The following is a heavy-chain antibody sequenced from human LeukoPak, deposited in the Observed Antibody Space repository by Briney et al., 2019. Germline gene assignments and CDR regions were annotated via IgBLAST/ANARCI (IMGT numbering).Heavy chain of an antibody. CDR1: DLTFNSNW. Sequence: GGSLILACAASDLTFNSNWMHWVRQAPGKGLVWVSRINSDGSTTNYADSVKGRFTISRDNAKNTLYLQMNSLRAEDTAVYYCTSYTSGWNWGQGTLVTVSS. J-gene: IGHJ4*02. V-gene: IGHV3-74*01. CDR2: INSDGSTT. CDR3: TSYTSGWN. D-gene: IGHD6-19*01.